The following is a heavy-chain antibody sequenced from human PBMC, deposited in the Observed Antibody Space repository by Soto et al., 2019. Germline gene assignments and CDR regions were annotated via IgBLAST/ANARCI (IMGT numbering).Heavy chain of an antibody. CDR2: INDSGST. Sequence: SETLSLTCTVSGGSLSSYFWSWIRQSPDKGLEWIGEINDSGSTYYNPSFKSRLTISVDTSKSQISLTLTSVTAADSAVYYCQGGDFWGQGTRVTVSS. D-gene: IGHD3-16*01. J-gene: IGHJ4*02. CDR3: QGGDF. CDR1: GGSLSSYF. V-gene: IGHV4-34*01.